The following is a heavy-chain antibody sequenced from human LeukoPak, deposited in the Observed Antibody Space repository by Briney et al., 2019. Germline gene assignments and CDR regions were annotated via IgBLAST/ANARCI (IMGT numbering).Heavy chain of an antibody. Sequence: GRSLTLACAPSALTVSTSYIGWVRQPAGKGLEWVSIIYTGGSTNYADSVKGRFTVSRAIAKNSLYRQMNGLRAEDTAVYFCARDSNPPQLIDYWGQGTLVAVSS. D-gene: IGHD5-18*01. CDR3: ARDSNPPQLIDY. J-gene: IGHJ4*02. CDR1: ALTVSTSY. CDR2: IYTGGST. V-gene: IGHV3-66*01.